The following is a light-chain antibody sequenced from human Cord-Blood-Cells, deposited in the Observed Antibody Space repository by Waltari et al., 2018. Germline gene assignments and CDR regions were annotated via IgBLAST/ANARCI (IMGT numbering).Light chain of an antibody. CDR2: QDS. CDR1: NLGDKY. V-gene: IGLV3-1*01. J-gene: IGLJ2*01. CDR3: QSWGSSTEV. Sequence: SYALTQPPSVSVSPGQTASITCSGDNLGDKYACWYQQKPGQSPVLVIYQDSKRPSGIPGRFAGYTSNNTATLTIGGTQAMEEADYYCQSWGSSTEVFGGGTKLTVL.